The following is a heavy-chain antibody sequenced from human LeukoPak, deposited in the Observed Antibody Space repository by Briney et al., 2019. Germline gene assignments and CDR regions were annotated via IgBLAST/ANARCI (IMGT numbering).Heavy chain of an antibody. Sequence: PSETLSLTCTVSGGSISSYYWSWIRQPPGKGLEWIGYIYYSGSTNYNPPLKSRVTISVDTSKNQFSLKLSSVTAADTAVYYCARVTAGAVAAPTLFDYWGQGTLVTVSS. D-gene: IGHD6-19*01. CDR2: IYYSGST. J-gene: IGHJ4*02. CDR3: ARVTAGAVAAPTLFDY. CDR1: GGSISSYY. V-gene: IGHV4-59*01.